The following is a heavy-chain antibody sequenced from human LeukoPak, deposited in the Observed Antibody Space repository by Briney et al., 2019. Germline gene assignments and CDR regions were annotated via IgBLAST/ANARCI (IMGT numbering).Heavy chain of an antibody. J-gene: IGHJ4*02. D-gene: IGHD3-10*01. Sequence: APVKVSCLAYGYTFPRYPMHWVRQAPGHRLEWVGGINAGNGNTKYSQKFQGRVTITRDTSASTAYMELSSLRSEDTAVYYCARGPWFHSADFDYWGQGTLVTVSS. V-gene: IGHV1-3*01. CDR3: ARGPWFHSADFDY. CDR1: GYTFPRYP. CDR2: INAGNGNT.